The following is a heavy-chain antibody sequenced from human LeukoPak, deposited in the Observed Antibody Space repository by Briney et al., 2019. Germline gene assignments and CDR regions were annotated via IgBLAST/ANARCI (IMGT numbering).Heavy chain of an antibody. J-gene: IGHJ3*02. CDR1: GGSVSSGSYY. Sequence: SETLSLTCTVSGGSVSSGSYYWSWIRQPPGKGLEWIGYIYYSGSTNYNPSLKSRVTISVDTSMNQFSLKLSSVTAADTAVYYCARAALRKYYYDSSGLNDAFDIWGQGTMVTVSS. CDR3: ARAALRKYYYDSSGLNDAFDI. V-gene: IGHV4-61*01. CDR2: IYYSGST. D-gene: IGHD3-22*01.